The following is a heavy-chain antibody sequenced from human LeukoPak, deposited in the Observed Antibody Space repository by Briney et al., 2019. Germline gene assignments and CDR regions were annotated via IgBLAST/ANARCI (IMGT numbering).Heavy chain of an antibody. D-gene: IGHD4-23*01. Sequence: ASETLSLTCAVYGGSFSGYYWSWIRQPPGKGLEWIGEINHSGSTYYNPSLKSRVTISVDTSKNQFSLKLSSVTAADTAVYYCARDGVYGGNRLFDYWGQGTLVTVSS. CDR2: INHSGST. CDR3: ARDGVYGGNRLFDY. CDR1: GGSFSGYY. J-gene: IGHJ4*02. V-gene: IGHV4-34*01.